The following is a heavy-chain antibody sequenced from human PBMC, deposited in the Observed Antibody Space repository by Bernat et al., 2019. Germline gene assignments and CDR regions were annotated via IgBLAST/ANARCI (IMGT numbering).Heavy chain of an antibody. V-gene: IGHV1-18*01. Sequence: QVQLVQSGAEVRKPWASVKVSCMASGYTFTSYEISWVRQAPGQGLVWMGWISSYTGDTKYEQRLQGRITINRDTYTTTGYMELRGVIADDAAVYYCVREGAVAGWVYFQHWGQGTLLSVSS. CDR1: GYTFTSYE. J-gene: IGHJ1*01. D-gene: IGHD6-19*01. CDR2: ISSYTGDT. CDR3: VREGAVAGWVYFQH.